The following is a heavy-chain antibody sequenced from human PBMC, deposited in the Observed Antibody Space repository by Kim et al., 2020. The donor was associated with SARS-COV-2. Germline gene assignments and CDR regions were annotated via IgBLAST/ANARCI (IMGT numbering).Heavy chain of an antibody. Sequence: SVKVSCKASGGTFSSYAISWVRQAPGQGLEWMGGIIPIFGTANYAQKFQGRVTITADESTSTAYMELSSLRSEDTAVYYCARHPYDILTGYYQIRYYYGMAVWGQGTTVTVSS. V-gene: IGHV1-69*13. CDR1: GGTFSSYA. CDR2: IIPIFGTA. CDR3: ARHPYDILTGYYQIRYYYGMAV. J-gene: IGHJ6*02. D-gene: IGHD3-9*01.